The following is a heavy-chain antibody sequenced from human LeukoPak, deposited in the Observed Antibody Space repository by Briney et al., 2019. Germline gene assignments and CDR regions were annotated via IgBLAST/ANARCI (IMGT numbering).Heavy chain of an antibody. CDR2: ISSSSSYI. V-gene: IGHV3-21*01. Sequence: GGSLRLSCAASGFTFSSYSMTWVRQAPGKGLEWVSSISSSSSYIYYADSVKGRFTISRDNAKNSLYLQMNSLRAEDTAVYYCARDRPLYCSGGSCYHRPDYYYGMDVWGQGTTVTVSS. J-gene: IGHJ6*02. CDR1: GFTFSSYS. CDR3: ARDRPLYCSGGSCYHRPDYYYGMDV. D-gene: IGHD2-15*01.